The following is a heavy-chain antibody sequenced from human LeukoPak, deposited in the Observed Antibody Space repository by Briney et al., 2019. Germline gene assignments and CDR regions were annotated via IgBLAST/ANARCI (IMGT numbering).Heavy chain of an antibody. D-gene: IGHD2-15*01. Sequence: SETLSLTCTVSGGSISIYYWSWIRQPPGKGLEWIGYIYYSGSTNYNPSLKSRVTISVDTSKNQFSLKLSSVTAADTAVYYCASSRPVPLRYCSGGSCFAFDIWGQGTMVTVSS. J-gene: IGHJ3*02. CDR3: ASSRPVPLRYCSGGSCFAFDI. V-gene: IGHV4-59*01. CDR1: GGSISIYY. CDR2: IYYSGST.